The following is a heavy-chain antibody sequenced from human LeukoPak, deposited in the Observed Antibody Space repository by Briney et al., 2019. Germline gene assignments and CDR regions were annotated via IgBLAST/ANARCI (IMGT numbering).Heavy chain of an antibody. CDR3: AKVYYSSSLDFMDV. CDR2: ISDYRGVQ. CDR1: GFTFSDHG. Sequence: GGSLRLSCVASGFTFSDHGMHWVRQAPGKGLEWLAVISDYRGVQHYADSVKGRFTISRDNSKNTLYLQMNSLRSDDTAVYYCAKVYYSSSLDFMDVWGKGTTVTVSS. V-gene: IGHV3-30*18. J-gene: IGHJ6*04. D-gene: IGHD6-13*01.